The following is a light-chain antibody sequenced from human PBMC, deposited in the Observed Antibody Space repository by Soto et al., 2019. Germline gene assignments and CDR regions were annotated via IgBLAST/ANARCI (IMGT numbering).Light chain of an antibody. J-gene: IGLJ2*01. CDR1: SSDVGGGNY. Sequence: QSALTQPASVSGSPGQSITISCTGTSSDVGGGNYVSWYRQYPGKAPKLMIYDVTNRPSGVSYRFSGSKSGNTASLTISGLQAEDEADYYCSSYTTTYTLLFGGGTQLTVL. V-gene: IGLV2-14*01. CDR2: DVT. CDR3: SSYTTTYTLL.